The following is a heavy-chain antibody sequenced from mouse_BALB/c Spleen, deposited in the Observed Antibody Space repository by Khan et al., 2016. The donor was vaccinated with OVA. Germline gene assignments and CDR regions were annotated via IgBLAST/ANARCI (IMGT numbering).Heavy chain of an antibody. CDR3: ARFPYDVYDEGYYVMDY. J-gene: IGHJ4*01. CDR1: GYTFTSYW. CDR2: INPSNGRT. V-gene: IGHV1S81*02. D-gene: IGHD2-14*01. Sequence: QVQLQQSGAELVKPGASVKLSCKASGYTFTSYWMHWVKQRPGKGLEWIGEINPSNGRTNYNEKFKSKATLTVDKSYSTAYMQLSGLTSEDSAVYYCARFPYDVYDEGYYVMDYWGQGTSVTVSS.